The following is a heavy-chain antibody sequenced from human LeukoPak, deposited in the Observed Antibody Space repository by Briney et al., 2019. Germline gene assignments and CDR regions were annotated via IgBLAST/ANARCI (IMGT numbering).Heavy chain of an antibody. CDR3: VSPLSIVTTITDY. CDR1: GFTFSSYA. Sequence: GGSLRLSCAASGFTFSSYAMSWVRQAPGKGLEWVSAISGSGGSTYYADSVKGRFTISRDNSKNTVYLQMNSLRAEDTAVYYCVSPLSIVTTITDYWGQGTLVTVSS. D-gene: IGHD5-12*01. CDR2: ISGSGGST. V-gene: IGHV3-23*01. J-gene: IGHJ4*02.